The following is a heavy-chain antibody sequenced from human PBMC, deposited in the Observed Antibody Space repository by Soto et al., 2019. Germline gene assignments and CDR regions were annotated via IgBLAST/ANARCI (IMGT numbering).Heavy chain of an antibody. Sequence: QVHLVESGGGVVQPGGSLRLSCVASGFTFGTYGIHWVRQAPGKGLQWVALVSYEGANTYYAASVKGRFTISRDNSKSTLHLQMDSLRPEDTGVYYCARVTPGNNLYYFSGLDVWGQGTSVTVSS. J-gene: IGHJ6*02. CDR3: ARVTPGNNLYYFSGLDV. CDR1: GFTFGTYG. CDR2: VSYEGANT. D-gene: IGHD1-1*01. V-gene: IGHV3-30-3*01.